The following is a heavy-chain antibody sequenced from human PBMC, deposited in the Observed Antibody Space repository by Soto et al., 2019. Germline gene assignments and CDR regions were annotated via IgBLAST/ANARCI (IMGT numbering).Heavy chain of an antibody. CDR2: INHSGST. CDR3: ASWVDYSSSSGHYYYYGMDV. V-gene: IGHV4-34*01. Sequence: SETLSLTCAVYGGSFSGYYWSWIRQPPGKGLEWIGEINHSGSTNYNPSLKSRVTISVDTSKNQFSLKLSSVTAADTAVYYCASWVDYSSSSGHYYYYGMDVWGQGTTVTVSS. J-gene: IGHJ6*02. D-gene: IGHD6-6*01. CDR1: GGSFSGYY.